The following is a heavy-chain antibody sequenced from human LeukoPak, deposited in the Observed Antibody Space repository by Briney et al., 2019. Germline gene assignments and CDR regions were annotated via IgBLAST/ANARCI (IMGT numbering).Heavy chain of an antibody. V-gene: IGHV3-30*04. CDR3: ARGTVYYSDTSGYYPAFDY. Sequence: AGGSLRLSCAASGFTFSSYAMHWVRQAPGKGLEWVALISYDGGNKNYADSVKGRFTISRDNSKNTLYLQMNGLRTEDTAVYYCARGTVYYSDTSGYYPAFDYWGQGTLVTVSS. CDR1: GFTFSSYA. D-gene: IGHD3-22*01. CDR2: ISYDGGNK. J-gene: IGHJ4*02.